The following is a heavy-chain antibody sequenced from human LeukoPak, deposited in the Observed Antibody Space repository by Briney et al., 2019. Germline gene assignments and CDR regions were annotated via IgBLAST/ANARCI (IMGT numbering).Heavy chain of an antibody. Sequence: PSQTLSLTCTVSGGSISSGGYYWSWIRQHPGKGLEWIGYIYYSGSTYYNPSLRSRVTMSVDTSKNQFSLKLSSVTAADTAVYYCARDGRRYSSSWYYFDYWGQGTLVTVSS. J-gene: IGHJ4*02. V-gene: IGHV4-31*03. CDR1: GGSISSGGYY. CDR3: ARDGRRYSSSWYYFDY. D-gene: IGHD6-13*01. CDR2: IYYSGST.